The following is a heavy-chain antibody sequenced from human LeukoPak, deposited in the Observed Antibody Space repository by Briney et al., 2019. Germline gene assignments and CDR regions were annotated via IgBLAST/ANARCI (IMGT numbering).Heavy chain of an antibody. CDR3: TTIRPGY. CDR2: IKDGGTTT. Sequence: GGSLRLSCVASGFTFSTYWIHWVRHVPGKGLVWVARIKDGGTTTDYADSVKGRFTISRDDAKSTLYLHMNSLRAEDTAVYYCTTIRPGYWGQGTLVTVSP. J-gene: IGHJ4*02. CDR1: GFTFSTYW. D-gene: IGHD1-26*01. V-gene: IGHV3-74*01.